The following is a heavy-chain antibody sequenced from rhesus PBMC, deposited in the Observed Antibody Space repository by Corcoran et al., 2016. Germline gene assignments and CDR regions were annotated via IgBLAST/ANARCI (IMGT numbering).Heavy chain of an antibody. D-gene: IGHD4-23*01. CDR2: IHGSGGSN. CDR3: ASERNTGFDY. V-gene: IGHV4S14*01. J-gene: IGHJ4*01. CDR1: GGSISGYYY. Sequence: QVQLQESGPGLVKPSETLSLPCAVSGGSISGYYYWSWIRRPPGKGLEWIGSIHGSGGSNYLNPSLKSWVTLSVDTCKNQFSLKLSAVTAADTAVYYCASERNTGFDYWGQGVLVTVSS.